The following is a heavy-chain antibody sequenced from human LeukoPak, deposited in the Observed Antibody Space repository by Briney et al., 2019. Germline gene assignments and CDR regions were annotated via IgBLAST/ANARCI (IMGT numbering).Heavy chain of an antibody. Sequence: GGSLRLSRAASGFTFSSYWMSRVRQAPGKGREWVANIKQDGSEKCYVYSVKGRFTISRDNAKNSLYLQLNSLRAEDTAVYYCARDRWGYSYGGDWGQGTLVTVSS. CDR3: ARDRWGYSYGGD. D-gene: IGHD5-18*01. CDR2: IKQDGSEK. V-gene: IGHV3-7*01. CDR1: GFTFSSYW. J-gene: IGHJ4*02.